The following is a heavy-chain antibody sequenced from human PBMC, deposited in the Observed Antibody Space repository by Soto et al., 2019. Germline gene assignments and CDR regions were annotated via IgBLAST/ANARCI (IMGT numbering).Heavy chain of an antibody. CDR3: ATESLVYNLVTRIAAPPGYYYYGMDV. V-gene: IGHV1-69*13. D-gene: IGHD6-6*01. CDR2: IIPIFGTA. J-gene: IGHJ6*02. CDR1: GGTFSSYA. Sequence: GASVKVSCKASGGTFSSYAISWVRQAPGQGLEWMGGIIPIFGTANYAQKFQGRVTITADESTSTAYMELSSLRSEDTAVYYCATESLVYNLVTRIAAPPGYYYYGMDVWDQGTTVTVSS.